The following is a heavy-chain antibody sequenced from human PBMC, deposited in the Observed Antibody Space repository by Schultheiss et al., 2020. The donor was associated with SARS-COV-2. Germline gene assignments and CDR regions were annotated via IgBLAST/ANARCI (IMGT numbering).Heavy chain of an antibody. Sequence: GGSLRLSCAASGFTFSSYAMSWVRQAPGKGLEWVSVIYSGGSTYYADSVKGRFTISRDNSKNTLYLQMNSLRAEDTAVYYCARGLDFPPYYYYYMDVWGKGTTVTVSS. J-gene: IGHJ6*03. D-gene: IGHD6-6*01. CDR3: ARGLDFPPYYYYYMDV. CDR2: IYSGGST. CDR1: GFTFSSYA. V-gene: IGHV3-66*02.